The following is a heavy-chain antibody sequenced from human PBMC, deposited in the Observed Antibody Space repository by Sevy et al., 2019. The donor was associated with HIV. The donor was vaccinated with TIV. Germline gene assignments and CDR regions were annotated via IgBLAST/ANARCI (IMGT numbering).Heavy chain of an antibody. CDR1: GFIFSSFE. V-gene: IGHV3-48*03. Sequence: GGSLRLSCAASGFIFSSFEMNRVRQAPRKGLEWVSSISTSSSNSYYADSVKGRVTISRDNAKKSLYLQMNSLRAEDTAIYFCAKRGGQYDLGMDVWGQGTTVTVSS. J-gene: IGHJ6*02. CDR2: ISTSSSNS. CDR3: AKRGGQYDLGMDV. D-gene: IGHD1-1*01.